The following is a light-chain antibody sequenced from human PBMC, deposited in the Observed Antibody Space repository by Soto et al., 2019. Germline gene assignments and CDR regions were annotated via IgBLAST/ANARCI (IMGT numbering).Light chain of an antibody. CDR1: RDIHTF. V-gene: IGKV1-27*01. CDR3: HKYNAAPFT. J-gene: IGKJ3*01. CDR2: AAS. Sequence: DIQMTQSPPSLSASVGDRVTITCRASRDIHTFLAWYQQKPGEVPKLLVYAASTLQSGVPSRIIGSGSGTDFTLSISSLQPEDVATYYCHKYNAAPFTFGPGTKVDIK.